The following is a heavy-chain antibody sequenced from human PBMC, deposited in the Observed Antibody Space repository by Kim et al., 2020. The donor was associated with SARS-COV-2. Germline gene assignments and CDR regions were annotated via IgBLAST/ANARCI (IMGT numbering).Heavy chain of an antibody. D-gene: IGHD4-17*01. V-gene: IGHV1-69*01. CDR2: A. Sequence: ANYAQKFQGRVTITADESTSTAYMELSSLRSEDTAVYYCARGADYGDSTYWGQGTLVTVSS. CDR3: ARGADYGDSTY. J-gene: IGHJ4*02.